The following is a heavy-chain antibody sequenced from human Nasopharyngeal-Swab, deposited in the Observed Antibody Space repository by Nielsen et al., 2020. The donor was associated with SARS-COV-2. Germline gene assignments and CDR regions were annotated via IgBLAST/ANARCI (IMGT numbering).Heavy chain of an antibody. D-gene: IGHD3-9*01. J-gene: IGHJ3*02. CDR1: GGSISSSSYY. V-gene: IGHV4-39*07. CDR2: IYYSGST. Sequence: GSLRLSCTVSGGSISSSSYYWGWIRQPPGKGLEWIGSIYYSGSTYYNPSLKSRVTISVDTSKNQFSLKLSSVTAADTAVYYCARAEAYYDILTGYYGDAFDIWGQGTMVTVSS. CDR3: ARAEAYYDILTGYYGDAFDI.